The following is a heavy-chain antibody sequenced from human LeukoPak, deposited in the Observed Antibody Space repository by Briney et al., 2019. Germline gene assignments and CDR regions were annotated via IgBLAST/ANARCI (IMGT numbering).Heavy chain of an antibody. D-gene: IGHD5-24*01. J-gene: IGHJ4*02. CDR3: ARIGYNHYFDY. CDR2: ISGYNGNT. CDR1: GYSFTSYG. Sequence: ASVKVSCKASGYSFTSYGITWVRQAPGQGLEWMGWISGYNGNTKYAQKFQGRVTMTTDTSTSTAYMELRSLRSDDTAVYYCARIGYNHYFDYWGQGTLVTASS. V-gene: IGHV1-18*01.